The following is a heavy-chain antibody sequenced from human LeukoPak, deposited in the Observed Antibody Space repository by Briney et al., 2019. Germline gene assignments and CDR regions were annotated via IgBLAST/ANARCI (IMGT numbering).Heavy chain of an antibody. D-gene: IGHD6-13*01. CDR3: ARASIAAAGTGWCYFDY. J-gene: IGHJ4*02. Sequence: GGSLRLSCAASGFTFSSYAMHWVRQAPGKGLEWVAVISYDGSNKYYADSVKGRFTISRDNSKNTLYLQMNSLRAEDTAVYYCARASIAAAGTGWCYFDYWGQGTLVTVSS. CDR2: ISYDGSNK. CDR1: GFTFSSYA. V-gene: IGHV3-30-3*01.